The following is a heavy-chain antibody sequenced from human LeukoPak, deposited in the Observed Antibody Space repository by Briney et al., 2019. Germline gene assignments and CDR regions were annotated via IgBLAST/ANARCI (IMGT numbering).Heavy chain of an antibody. J-gene: IGHJ4*02. CDR1: VFTFTSSA. D-gene: IGHD1-14*01. Sequence: GASVNVSCKASVFTFTSSAMQWVRQARGQRLEWIGWIVVGRGNTNYAQKFQERVTITRDMSTSTAYMELSSLRSEDTAVYYCAAGINLFGYWGQGPLVTVSS. CDR3: AAGINLFGY. CDR2: IVVGRGNT. V-gene: IGHV1-58*02.